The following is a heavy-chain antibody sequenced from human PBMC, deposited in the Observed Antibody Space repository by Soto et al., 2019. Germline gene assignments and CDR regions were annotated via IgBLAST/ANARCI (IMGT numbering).Heavy chain of an antibody. V-gene: IGHV3-74*01. CDR2: INSDGSIT. CDR1: GFTFNQYW. D-gene: IGHD3-22*01. J-gene: IGHJ4*02. Sequence: EVQLVESGGGLVQPGGSLRLSCAASGFTFNQYWMHWARQGPGKGLVWLSRINSDGSITDYADSVKGRFTISRDNAKNTLYLQMNSLRDEDTAVYYCARVVRNYYESSGYDYWGQGALVTVSS. CDR3: ARVVRNYYESSGYDY.